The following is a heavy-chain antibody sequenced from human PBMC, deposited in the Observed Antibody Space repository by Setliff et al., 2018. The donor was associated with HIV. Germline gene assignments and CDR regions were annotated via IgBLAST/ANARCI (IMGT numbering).Heavy chain of an antibody. Sequence: SETLSLTCTVSGGSISSYYWSWIRQPPGKGLEWIGSIYYSGSTNYNPSLKSRVTISVDTSKNQFSLKLSSVTAADTAVYYCARHAGGYPFYYYYYYMDVWGKGTTVTVSS. CDR2: IYYSGST. CDR1: GGSISSYY. D-gene: IGHD3-22*01. J-gene: IGHJ6*03. CDR3: ARHAGGYPFYYYYYYMDV. V-gene: IGHV4-59*08.